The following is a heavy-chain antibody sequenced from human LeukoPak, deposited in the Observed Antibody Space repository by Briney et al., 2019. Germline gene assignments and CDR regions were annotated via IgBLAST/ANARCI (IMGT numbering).Heavy chain of an antibody. CDR3: VRHSAYYGWGWFDP. CDR1: GGSISSSRYY. J-gene: IGHJ5*02. Sequence: SETLSLTCTVSGGSISSSRYYWGWIRQPPGKGLEWIGSNHYSGSTYYNPSLKSRVTVSVDTSENQFSLKLSSVAAADTAVCFCVRHSAYYGWGWFDPWGQGTLVTVSS. V-gene: IGHV4-39*07. CDR2: NHYSGST. D-gene: IGHD1-26*01.